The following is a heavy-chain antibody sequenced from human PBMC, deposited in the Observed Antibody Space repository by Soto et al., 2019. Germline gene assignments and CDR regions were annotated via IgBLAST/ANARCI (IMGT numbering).Heavy chain of an antibody. J-gene: IGHJ5*02. Sequence: SETLSLTCAVYGGSFSGYYWSWIRQPPGKGLEWIGEINHSGSTNYNPSLKSRVTISVDTSKNQFSLKLSSVTAADTAVYYCARGFGYCSGGRCYLRPWGQGTLVTVSS. CDR2: INHSGST. V-gene: IGHV4-34*01. D-gene: IGHD2-15*01. CDR3: ARGFGYCSGGRCYLRP. CDR1: GGSFSGYY.